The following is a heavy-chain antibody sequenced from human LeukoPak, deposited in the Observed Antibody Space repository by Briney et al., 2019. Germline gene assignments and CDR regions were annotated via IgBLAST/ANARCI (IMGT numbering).Heavy chain of an antibody. CDR1: GYSFTSYW. CDR3: ARLTPRAAAGLYNGPNLDY. V-gene: IGHV5-51*01. Sequence: GESLKISCKGSGYSFTSYWIGWVRQMPGKGLEWMGITYPGDSDTRYSPSFQGQVTISADKSISTAYLQWSSLKASDTAMYYCARLTPRAAAGLYNGPNLDYWGQGTLGTVSS. CDR2: TYPGDSDT. J-gene: IGHJ4*02. D-gene: IGHD6-13*01.